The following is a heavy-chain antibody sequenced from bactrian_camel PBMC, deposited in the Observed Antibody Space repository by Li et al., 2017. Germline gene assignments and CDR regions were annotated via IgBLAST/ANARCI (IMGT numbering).Heavy chain of an antibody. V-gene: IGHV3S1*01. J-gene: IGHJ4*01. CDR1: RGFDDADA. D-gene: IGHD1*01. CDR3: ATVRSRYVCRANPIADEFAF. Sequence: QVQLVESGGGSVQIGGSLTLACTASRGFDDADAEWGWFRQAPGKERDWVAGIYSGDGRADYGDSVKGRFTISVDAADQKIYLRMSNLKPEDSATYYCATVRSRYVCRANPIADEFAFWGRGTQVTVS. CDR2: IYSGDGRA.